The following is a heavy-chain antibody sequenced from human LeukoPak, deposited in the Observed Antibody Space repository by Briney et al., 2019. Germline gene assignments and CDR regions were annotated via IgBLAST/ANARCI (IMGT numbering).Heavy chain of an antibody. D-gene: IGHD3-22*01. V-gene: IGHV4-39*07. CDR1: GGSISSESVY. CDR2: IYYSGST. Sequence: KPSETLSLTCTVSGGSISSESVYGGWIRQPPGKGLEWIGSIYYSGSTYYNPSLKSRVTISVDTSKNQFSLKLNSVTAADTAVYYCARANYDSSGYDQTFDYWGQGTLVTVSS. J-gene: IGHJ4*02. CDR3: ARANYDSSGYDQTFDY.